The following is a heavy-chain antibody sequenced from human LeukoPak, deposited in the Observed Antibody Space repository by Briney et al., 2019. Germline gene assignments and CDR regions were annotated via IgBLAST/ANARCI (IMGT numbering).Heavy chain of an antibody. CDR3: ARGGTTGTTSPLRAFDI. CDR1: GFTFSDYA. CDR2: LSHDGSHS. Sequence: GGSLRLSCVASGFTFSDYAMHWVRQPLGKGPEWVAALSHDGSHSSYADSVKGRFTISRDNSKNTVYLQMNSLRAEDTALYYCARGGTTGTTSPLRAFDIWGQGTMVAVSS. D-gene: IGHD1-1*01. J-gene: IGHJ3*02. V-gene: IGHV3-30*04.